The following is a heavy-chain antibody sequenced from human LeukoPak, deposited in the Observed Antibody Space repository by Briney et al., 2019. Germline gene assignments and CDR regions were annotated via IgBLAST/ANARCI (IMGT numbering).Heavy chain of an antibody. D-gene: IGHD2-2*01. J-gene: IGHJ4*02. Sequence: SETLSLTCTVSGASISSYYWTWIRQPAGKGLEWIGRIYTSGTTDYNPSLKSRVTMSVDTSTNQFSLKLSSVTAADTAVYYCARLSADSSSSRGFDYWGQGTLVTVSS. CDR1: GASISSYY. V-gene: IGHV4-4*07. CDR2: IYTSGTT. CDR3: ARLSADSSSSRGFDY.